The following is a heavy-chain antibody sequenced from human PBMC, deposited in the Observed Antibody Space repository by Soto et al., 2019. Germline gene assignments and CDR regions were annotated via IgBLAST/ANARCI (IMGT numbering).Heavy chain of an antibody. V-gene: IGHV4-31*11. Sequence: SETLSLTCAVSGGSISSGTYSWSWIRQPPGKGLEWIGYIYYSGSTYYNPSLKSRVTISVDTSKNQFSLKLSSVTAADTAVYYCARDTGPPYSRWRGGARRYMDVWGKGTTVTVSS. CDR3: ARDTGPPYSRWRGGARRYMDV. D-gene: IGHD2-21*01. J-gene: IGHJ6*03. CDR2: IYYSGST. CDR1: GGSISSGTYS.